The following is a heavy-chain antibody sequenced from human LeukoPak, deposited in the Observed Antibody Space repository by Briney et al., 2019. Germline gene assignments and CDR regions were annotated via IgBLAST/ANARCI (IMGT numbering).Heavy chain of an antibody. V-gene: IGHV4-34*01. CDR3: ARGPPLAYYGTGGYYFFDY. J-gene: IGHJ4*02. Sequence: PSETLSLTCSAYGGSFGGYFWGWIRQPPGEGLEWIGEVNHSGSTNYNPSLKSRVTISVDTSRTQFSLNLRSVTAADTAVYYCARGPPLAYYGTGGYYFFDYWGQGILVTVSP. CDR2: VNHSGST. CDR1: GGSFGGYF. D-gene: IGHD3-22*01.